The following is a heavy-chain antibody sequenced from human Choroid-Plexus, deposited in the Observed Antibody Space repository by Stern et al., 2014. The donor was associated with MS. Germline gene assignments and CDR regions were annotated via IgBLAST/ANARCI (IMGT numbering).Heavy chain of an antibody. CDR3: AKDRQYLTYFFDH. J-gene: IGHJ5*02. Sequence: VHLVESGGGVVQPGRPLRLSCVASGFTFGSCAMHWVRQAPGKGLEWVAGVSYDGSNKYYADSVKGPFTISRDNSQNTLYMQMSSLRPEDTAVYYCAKDRQYLTYFFDHWGQGSLVTVSS. CDR1: GFTFGSCA. D-gene: IGHD2/OR15-2a*01. V-gene: IGHV3-30*18. CDR2: VSYDGSNK.